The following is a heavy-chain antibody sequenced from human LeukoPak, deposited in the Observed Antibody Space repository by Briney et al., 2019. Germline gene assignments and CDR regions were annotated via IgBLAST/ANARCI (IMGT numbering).Heavy chain of an antibody. Sequence: GASVKVSCKASGGTFSSYAISWVRQAPGQGLEWMGGIIPIFGTANYAQKFQGRVTITADESTSTAYMELSSLRSEDTAVYYCAKDRGITMARARGRDVNELDVWGKGTMVTVSS. CDR2: IIPIFGTA. V-gene: IGHV1-69*01. J-gene: IGHJ6*04. CDR1: GGTFSSYA. D-gene: IGHD3-10*01. CDR3: AKDRGITMARARGRDVNELDV.